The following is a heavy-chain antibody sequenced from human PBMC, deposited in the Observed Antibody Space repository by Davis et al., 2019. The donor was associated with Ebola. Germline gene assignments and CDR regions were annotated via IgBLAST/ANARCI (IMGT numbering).Heavy chain of an antibody. CDR3: ARGLGRRDGYNR. Sequence: MPSETLSLTCAVYGGSFSGYYWSWIRQPPGKGLEWIGEINHSGSTNYNPSLKSRVTISVDTSKNQFSLKLSSVTAADTAVYYCARGLGRRDGYNRWGQGTLVTVSS. CDR2: INHSGST. J-gene: IGHJ4*02. V-gene: IGHV4-34*01. D-gene: IGHD5-24*01. CDR1: GGSFSGYY.